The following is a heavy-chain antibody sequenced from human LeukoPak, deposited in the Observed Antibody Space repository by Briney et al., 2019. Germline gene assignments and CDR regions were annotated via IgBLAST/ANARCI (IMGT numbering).Heavy chain of an antibody. V-gene: IGHV3-48*03. J-gene: IGHJ2*01. CDR2: ISSSGSTI. CDR1: GFTFSSYE. D-gene: IGHD3-3*01. Sequence: GGSLRLSCAASGFTFSSYEMTWVRQAPGKGLEWVSYISSSGSTIYYADSVKGRFTISRDNAKNSLYLQMNSLRAEDTAVYYCARDDFWSGYSYDLWGRGTLVTVSS. CDR3: ARDDFWSGYSYDL.